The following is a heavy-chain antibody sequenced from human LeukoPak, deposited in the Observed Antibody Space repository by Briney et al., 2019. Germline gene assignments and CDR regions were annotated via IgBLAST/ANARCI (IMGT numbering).Heavy chain of an antibody. V-gene: IGHV4-61*02. CDR2: IATSGST. D-gene: IGHD3-10*01. CDR1: GGAISNGTYY. Sequence: PSQPLSLTCSVSGGAISNGTYYWSCIRQPAGKGLEWIARIATSGSTDYNPSLKSLVTISVDTSKNQFSLKLISVTAADTAMYYCAVARGVRGAGNWFDPWGQGTLVTVSS. J-gene: IGHJ5*02. CDR3: AVARGVRGAGNWFDP.